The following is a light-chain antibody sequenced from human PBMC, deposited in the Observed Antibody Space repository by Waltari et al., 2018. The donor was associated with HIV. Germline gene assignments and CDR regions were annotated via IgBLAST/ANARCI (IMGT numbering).Light chain of an antibody. CDR3: QQYINWPPYT. J-gene: IGKJ2*01. CDR2: DAS. CDR1: QSVSSN. V-gene: IGKV3-15*01. Sequence: EIVMTQSPATLSVSPGERATLSCRASQSVSSNLAWYQQKPGQAPRLLIYDASTRATDIPARFSGSGSGTEFTLTISSLQSEDFAIYYCQQYINWPPYTFGQGTKLEI.